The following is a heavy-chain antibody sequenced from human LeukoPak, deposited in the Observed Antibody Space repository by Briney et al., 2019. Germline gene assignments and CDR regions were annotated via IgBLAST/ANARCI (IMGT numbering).Heavy chain of an antibody. D-gene: IGHD3-22*01. CDR2: ISDSGVST. CDR3: AKSGDGRGYSTYYYYAMDV. CDR1: GFTFSSYA. Sequence: GGSLRLSCAASGFTFSSYAVSWVRQAPGKGLEWVSAISDSGVSTYYADSVKGRFTISRDNSKNTLYLQMNSLRAGDTAVYYCAKSGDGRGYSTYYYYAMDVWGQGTTVTDSS. J-gene: IGHJ6*02. V-gene: IGHV3-23*01.